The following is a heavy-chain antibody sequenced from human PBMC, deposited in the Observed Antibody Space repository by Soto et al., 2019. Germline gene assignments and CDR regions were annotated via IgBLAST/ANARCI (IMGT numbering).Heavy chain of an antibody. Sequence: EVQLVESGGGLVQPGGSTRLSCATSGFPVSDHHMDWVRQAPGKGLEWVGRSRNKANDYTTEYAASVKGRFSISRDYLKTSMYLQMNSLKAEDTATYYCGRVGGYRVGFSPFDIWGQGTMVTVSS. J-gene: IGHJ3*02. CDR1: GFPVSDHH. CDR2: SRNKANDYTT. D-gene: IGHD3-16*02. V-gene: IGHV3-72*01. CDR3: GRVGGYRVGFSPFDI.